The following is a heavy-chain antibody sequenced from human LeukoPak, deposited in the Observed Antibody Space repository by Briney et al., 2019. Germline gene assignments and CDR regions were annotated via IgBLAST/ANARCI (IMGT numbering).Heavy chain of an antibody. CDR2: IYYSGST. CDR1: GGSLSSSSYY. Sequence: SETLSLTCTVSGGSLSSSSYYWGWLRQPPGTGLEWIGSIYYSGSTYYNPSLKSRVTISVDTSKNQFSLKLSSVTAADTAVYYCATLAVAGPGFDYWGQGTLVTVSS. CDR3: ATLAVAGPGFDY. J-gene: IGHJ4*02. D-gene: IGHD6-19*01. V-gene: IGHV4-39*01.